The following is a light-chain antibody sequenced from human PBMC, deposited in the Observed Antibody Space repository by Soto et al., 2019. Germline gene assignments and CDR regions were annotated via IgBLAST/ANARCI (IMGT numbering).Light chain of an antibody. CDR2: GAS. CDR3: QQYGSSPWT. CDR1: QSVSSY. Sequence: IVMTQSPGTLSLSPGERATLSCRASQSVSSYLAWYQQKPGQAPRLLIYGASSRATGIPDRFSGSGSGTDFTLTISRLEPEDFAVYYCQQYGSSPWTFGQGTKVAIK. J-gene: IGKJ1*01. V-gene: IGKV3-20*01.